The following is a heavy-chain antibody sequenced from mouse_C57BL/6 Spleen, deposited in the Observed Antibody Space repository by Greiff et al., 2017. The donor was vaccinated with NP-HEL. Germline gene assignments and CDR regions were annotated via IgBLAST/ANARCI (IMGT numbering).Heavy chain of an antibody. CDR2: IHPNSGST. J-gene: IGHJ1*03. CDR3: ARNEIYYDYDWYFDV. CDR1: GYTFTSYW. D-gene: IGHD2-4*01. Sequence: QVQLQQSGAELVKPGASVKLSCKASGYTFTSYWMHWVKQRPGQGLEWIGMIHPNSGSTNYNEKFKSKATLTVDKSSSTAYMQLSSLTSEDSAVYYCARNEIYYDYDWYFDVWGTGTTVTVSS. V-gene: IGHV1-64*01.